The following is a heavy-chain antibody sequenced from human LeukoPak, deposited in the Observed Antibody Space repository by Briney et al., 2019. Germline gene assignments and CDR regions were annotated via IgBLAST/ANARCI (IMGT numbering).Heavy chain of an antibody. J-gene: IGHJ6*02. CDR1: GGSIGSGGYY. CDR2: IYDSGGT. V-gene: IGHV4-31*03. CDR3: ARGLIAAAGKSYYYYGMDV. Sequence: PSETLSLTCTVSGGSIGSGGYYWTWIRQHPGTGLEWIGHIYDSGGTYYTPSLRSRVTISADTSKNQFSLKLSSVTAADTAVYYCARGLIAAAGKSYYYYGMDVWGQGTTVTVSS. D-gene: IGHD6-13*01.